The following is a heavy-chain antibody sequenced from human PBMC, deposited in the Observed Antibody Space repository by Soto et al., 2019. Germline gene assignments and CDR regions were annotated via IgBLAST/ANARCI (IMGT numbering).Heavy chain of an antibody. D-gene: IGHD3-9*01. Sequence: SETLSLTCAVYGGSFSGYYWSWIRQPPGKGLEWIGEINHSGSTNYNPSLKSRVTISVDTSKNQFSLKLSSVTAADTAVYYCARARYYDILTGYSYYYYGMDVWGQGTTVTV. CDR1: GGSFSGYY. CDR2: INHSGST. J-gene: IGHJ6*02. V-gene: IGHV4-34*01. CDR3: ARARYYDILTGYSYYYYGMDV.